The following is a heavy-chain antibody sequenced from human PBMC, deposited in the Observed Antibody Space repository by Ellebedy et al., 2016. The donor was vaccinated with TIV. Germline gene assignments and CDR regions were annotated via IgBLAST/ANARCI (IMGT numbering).Heavy chain of an antibody. J-gene: IGHJ4*02. D-gene: IGHD1-1*01. CDR2: MKGDGSSV. CDR1: GFTFSSYW. Sequence: GESLKISCAASGFTFSSYWMYWVRQAPGKGLEWVSRMKGDGSSVTYADSVKGRFTISRDNSKITLHLQMNSLRTEDTAVYYCARDTTNHYFDSWGQGTLVTVSS. CDR3: ARDTTNHYFDS. V-gene: IGHV3-74*01.